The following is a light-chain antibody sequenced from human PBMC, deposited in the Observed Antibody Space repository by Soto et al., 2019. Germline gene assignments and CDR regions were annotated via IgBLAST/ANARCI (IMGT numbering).Light chain of an antibody. Sequence: DIQMTQSPPYVSASVGDRVTISCRASQDAGSWLSWFHQKPGGAPNLLIFHTYRKKSGVPPRFAGRGSGTEFTLTISSLQPEDFGTYYCQHADGLRALTFGGGT. CDR2: HTY. CDR3: QHADGLRALT. J-gene: IGKJ4*01. V-gene: IGKV1-12*01. CDR1: QDAGSW.